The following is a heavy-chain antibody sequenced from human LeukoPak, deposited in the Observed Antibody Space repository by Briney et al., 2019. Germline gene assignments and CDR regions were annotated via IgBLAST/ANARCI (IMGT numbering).Heavy chain of an antibody. V-gene: IGHV1-69*04. J-gene: IGHJ5*02. CDR1: GGTFSSYA. Sequence: ASVKVSCKASGGTFSSYAISWVRQAPGQGLEWMGRIIPIFGIANYAQNFQGRVTITADTSTSTAYMELSSLRTEDTAVYYLARDAKVVPAAIGWSAPGGQGTLVTVSS. CDR2: IIPIFGIA. D-gene: IGHD2-2*02. CDR3: ARDAKVVPAAIGWSAP.